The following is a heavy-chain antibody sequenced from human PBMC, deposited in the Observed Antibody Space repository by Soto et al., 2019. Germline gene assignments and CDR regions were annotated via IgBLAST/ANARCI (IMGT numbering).Heavy chain of an antibody. CDR1: GGSISSGGYY. J-gene: IGHJ6*02. Sequence: SETLSLTCTVSGGSISSGGYYWSWIRQHPGKGLEWIGYIYYSGSTYYNPSLKSRVTISVDTSKNQFSLKLSSVTAADTAVYYCARLYSSSSVDYYGMDVWGQGTTVTVSS. CDR3: ARLYSSSSVDYYGMDV. CDR2: IYYSGST. D-gene: IGHD6-6*01. V-gene: IGHV4-31*03.